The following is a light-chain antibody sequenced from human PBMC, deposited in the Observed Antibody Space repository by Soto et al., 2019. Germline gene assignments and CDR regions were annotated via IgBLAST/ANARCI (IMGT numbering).Light chain of an antibody. CDR1: QSLLHSNGYNF. Sequence: DIVMTQSPLSLPVTPGEPASIYCRSSQSLLHSNGYNFLDGYLQKPGQSPQLLIHLGSIRASGAPDRFSGSGSGTDFTLRISRMEADDVGVYYCMQALQSSSITFGQGTRLEIK. CDR3: MQALQSSSIT. CDR2: LGS. V-gene: IGKV2-28*01. J-gene: IGKJ5*01.